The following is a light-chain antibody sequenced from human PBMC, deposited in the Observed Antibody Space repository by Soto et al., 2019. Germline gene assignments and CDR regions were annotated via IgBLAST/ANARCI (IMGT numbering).Light chain of an antibody. V-gene: IGKV3D-15*01. Sequence: EIVMTQSPATLSVSPGETTRLSCRASQSINSDVAWYQQKVGQTPRLLIHGASTRATGIPARFSGSGSGTEFTLTISSLQSEDFAVYYCQQRSNWPPLTFGGGTKVDIK. J-gene: IGKJ4*01. CDR2: GAS. CDR1: QSINSD. CDR3: QQRSNWPPLT.